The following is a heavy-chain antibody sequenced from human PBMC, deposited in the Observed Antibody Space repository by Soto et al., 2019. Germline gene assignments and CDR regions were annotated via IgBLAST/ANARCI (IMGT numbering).Heavy chain of an antibody. Sequence: SCKASGGTFSSYAISWVRQAPGQGLEWMGGIIPIFGTANYAQKFQGRVTITADESTSTAYMELSSLRSEDTAVYYCAXXXXXXXXXYYYGMXXXXXXTTVTVSS. CDR3: AXXXXXXXXXYYYGMXX. V-gene: IGHV1-69*01. J-gene: IGHJ6*01. CDR2: IIPIFGTA. CDR1: GGTFSSYA.